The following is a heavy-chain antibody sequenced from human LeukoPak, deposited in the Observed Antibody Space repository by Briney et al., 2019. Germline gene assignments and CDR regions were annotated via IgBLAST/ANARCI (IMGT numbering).Heavy chain of an antibody. V-gene: IGHV4-39*07. J-gene: IGHJ4*02. Sequence: SETLSLTCTVSGGSISSSSYYWGWIRQPPGKGLEWIGSIYYSGSTYYNPSLKSRVTISVDTSKNQFSLKLSSVTAADTAVYYCARITYSSGWYGKDPDYWGQGTLVTVSS. D-gene: IGHD6-19*01. CDR3: ARITYSSGWYGKDPDY. CDR2: IYYSGST. CDR1: GGSISSSSYY.